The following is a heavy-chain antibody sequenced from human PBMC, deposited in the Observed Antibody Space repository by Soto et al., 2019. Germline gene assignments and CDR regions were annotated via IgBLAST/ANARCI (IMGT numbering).Heavy chain of an antibody. D-gene: IGHD2-21*02. V-gene: IGHV3-30-3*01. CDR2: ISYDGSNK. Sequence: QVQLVESGGGVVQPGRSLRLSCAASGFTFSSYAMHWVRQAPGKGLEWVAVISYDGSNKYYADSVKGRFTISRDNSKNTLYLQMNSLRAEDTAVYYCARSVVVTAHFQHWGQGTLVTVSS. CDR3: ARSVVVTAHFQH. CDR1: GFTFSSYA. J-gene: IGHJ1*01.